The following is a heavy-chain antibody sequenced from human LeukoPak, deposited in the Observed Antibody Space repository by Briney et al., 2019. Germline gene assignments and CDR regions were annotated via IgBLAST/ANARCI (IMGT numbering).Heavy chain of an antibody. CDR1: GFTFSSYG. Sequence: GGSLRLSCAASGFTFSSYGMHWVRQAPGKGLEWVAVISYDGSNRYYADSVKGRFTISRDNSKNTLYLQINSLRAEDTAVYYCAKQSSSGSYCEYWGQGTLVTVSA. V-gene: IGHV3-30*18. CDR2: ISYDGSNR. D-gene: IGHD1-26*01. CDR3: AKQSSSGSYCEY. J-gene: IGHJ4*02.